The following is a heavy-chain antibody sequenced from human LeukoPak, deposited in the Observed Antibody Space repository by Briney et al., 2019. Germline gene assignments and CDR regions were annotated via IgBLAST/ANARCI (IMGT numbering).Heavy chain of an antibody. CDR2: IYYSGST. CDR3: ARVRHGYFDY. CDR1: GGSISSYY. J-gene: IGHJ4*02. D-gene: IGHD1-1*01. Sequence: SETLSLTCTVSGGSISSYYWSWIRQPPGKGLEWIGYIYYSGSTNYNPSLKSRVTISVDTSKNQFSLKLSSVTAADTAVYYCARVRHGYFDYWGQGTLVTVFS. V-gene: IGHV4-59*01.